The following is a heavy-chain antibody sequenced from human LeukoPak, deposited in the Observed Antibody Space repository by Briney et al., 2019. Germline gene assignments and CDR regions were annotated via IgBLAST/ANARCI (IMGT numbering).Heavy chain of an antibody. CDR2: ISAYNGNT. CDR1: GYTFTSYG. J-gene: IGHJ4*02. V-gene: IGHV1-18*01. Sequence: ASVKVSCKASGYTFTSYGISWVRQAPGQGLEWMGWISAYNGNTNYAQKLQGRVTMTTDTSTSTAYMELRSLRSDDTAVYYCARGPATVLRYFDWFQTPHSQYYFDYWGQGILVAVSS. D-gene: IGHD3-9*01. CDR3: ARGPATVLRYFDWFQTPHSQYYFDY.